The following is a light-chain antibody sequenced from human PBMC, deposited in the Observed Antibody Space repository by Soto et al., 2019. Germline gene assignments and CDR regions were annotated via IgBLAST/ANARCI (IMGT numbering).Light chain of an antibody. J-gene: IGLJ1*01. CDR1: SSDTAGYNY. CDR2: EVS. V-gene: IGLV2-14*01. CDR3: SSYTTSNTPLYV. Sequence: SVLTQPASVSGSPGQSITISCTGTSSDTAGYNYVSWYQQHPGKAPKLMIYEVSNRPSGVSNRFSGSQSGNTASLTISGLQAEDEANYYCSSYTTSNTPLYVFGTGTKVTVL.